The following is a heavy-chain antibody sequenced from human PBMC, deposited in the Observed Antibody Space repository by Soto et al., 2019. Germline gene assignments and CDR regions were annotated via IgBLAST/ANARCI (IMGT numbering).Heavy chain of an antibody. J-gene: IGHJ5*02. Sequence: ASVKVSCKASGYTFTSYGISWVRQAPGQGLEWMGWISAYNGNTNYAQKLQGRVTRTTDTSTSTAYMELRSLRSDDTAVYYCARGYCSSTSCLAPQNWFDPWGQGTLVTVSS. D-gene: IGHD2-2*01. CDR3: ARGYCSSTSCLAPQNWFDP. V-gene: IGHV1-18*01. CDR1: GYTFTSYG. CDR2: ISAYNGNT.